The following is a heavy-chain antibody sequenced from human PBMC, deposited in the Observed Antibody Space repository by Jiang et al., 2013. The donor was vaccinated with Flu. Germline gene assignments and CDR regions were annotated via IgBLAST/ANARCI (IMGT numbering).Heavy chain of an antibody. CDR1: GYTFTDYF. Sequence: SGAEVKKPGASVKVSCKASGYTFTDYFIHWVRQAPGQGLEWMGWINPSSGGTSFPQKFQGRVTMTRDTSISTAYMEVSSLTSDGTAVYYCAKIGVDTGRGFGYWGQGTLLTVSS. CDR2: INPSSGGT. J-gene: IGHJ4*02. V-gene: IGHV1-2*02. CDR3: AKIGVDTGRGFGY. D-gene: IGHD5-18*01.